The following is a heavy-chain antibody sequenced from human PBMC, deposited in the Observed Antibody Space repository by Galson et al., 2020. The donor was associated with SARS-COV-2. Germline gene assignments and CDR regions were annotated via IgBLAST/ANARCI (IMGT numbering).Heavy chain of an antibody. J-gene: IGHJ3*02. Sequence: PSETLSLTCTVSGGSISSYYWSWIRQPAGKGLEWIGRIYTSGSTNYNPSLKSRVTMSVDTSKNQFSLKLSSVTAADTAVYYCARDGYYDSTRSFDIWGQGTMVTVSS. V-gene: IGHV4-4*07. CDR3: ARDGYYDSTRSFDI. D-gene: IGHD3-22*01. CDR1: GGSISSYY. CDR2: IYTSGST.